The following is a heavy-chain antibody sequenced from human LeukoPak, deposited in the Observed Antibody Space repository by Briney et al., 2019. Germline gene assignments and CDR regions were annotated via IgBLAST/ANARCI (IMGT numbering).Heavy chain of an antibody. CDR3: ARTAIRERKYCSSTSCYTGWYYFDY. J-gene: IGHJ4*02. CDR1: GGSISSGDYY. CDR2: IYYSGST. V-gene: IGHV4-30-4*08. D-gene: IGHD2-2*02. Sequence: PSEALSLTCTVSGGSISSGDYYWSWIRQPPGKGLEWIGYIYYSGSTYYNPSLKSRVTISVDTSKNQFSLKLSSVTAADTAVYYCARTAIRERKYCSSTSCYTGWYYFDYWGQGTLVTVSS.